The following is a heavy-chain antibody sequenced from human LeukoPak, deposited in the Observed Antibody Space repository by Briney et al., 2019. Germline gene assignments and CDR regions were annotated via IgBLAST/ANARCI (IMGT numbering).Heavy chain of an antibody. CDR2: ISSSSSYI. V-gene: IGHV3-21*01. CDR3: AELGITMIGGV. Sequence: GGSLRLSCAASGFTFSKYSMNWVRQAPGKGLEWVSSISSSSSYIYYADSVKGRFTISRDNAKNSLYLQMNSLRAEDTAVYYCAELGITMIGGVWGKGTTVTISS. J-gene: IGHJ6*04. D-gene: IGHD3-10*02. CDR1: GFTFSKYS.